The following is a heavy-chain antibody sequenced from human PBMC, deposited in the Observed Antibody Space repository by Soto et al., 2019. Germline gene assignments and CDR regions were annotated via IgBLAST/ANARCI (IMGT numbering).Heavy chain of an antibody. CDR2: ISGSGGSP. CDR3: AKDAYSSSLGGCFDY. CDR1: GFTFSSYX. J-gene: IGHJ4*02. Sequence: XGSLRLSXXASGFTFSSYXXXXVXXXPGKXLEWVSAISGSGGSPSYADFVKGRFTISRDNSKNTLYLQMNSLRAEDTAVYYXAKDAYSSSLGGCFDYWGQGTLVTVSS. V-gene: IGHV3-23*01. D-gene: IGHD6-6*01.